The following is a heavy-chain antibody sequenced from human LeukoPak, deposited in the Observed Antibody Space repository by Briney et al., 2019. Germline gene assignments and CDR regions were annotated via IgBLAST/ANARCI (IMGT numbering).Heavy chain of an antibody. CDR3: ARGHTILDP. D-gene: IGHD2-21*01. J-gene: IGHJ5*02. CDR2: MKEDGTEK. V-gene: IGHV3-7*01. Sequence: PGGSLRLSCVASGFTFSDYWMSWVRQAPGKGLEWVANMKEDGTEKYFEDSVKGRFTISRDNAKNSLYLQMNSLRAEDTAVYYCARGHTILDPRGQGTLVTVSS. CDR1: GFTFSDYW.